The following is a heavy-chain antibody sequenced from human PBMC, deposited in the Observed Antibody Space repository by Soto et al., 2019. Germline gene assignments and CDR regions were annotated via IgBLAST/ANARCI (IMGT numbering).Heavy chain of an antibody. D-gene: IGHD6-13*01. V-gene: IGHV3-23*01. J-gene: IGHJ4*02. Sequence: GGSLRLSCAASGFTFSSYAMSWVRQAPGKGLEWVSAISGSGGSTYYADSVKGRFTISRDNSKNTLYLQMNSLRAEDTAVYYCGTVIAAAANFDYWGQGTLVTVSS. CDR1: GFTFSSYA. CDR2: ISGSGGST. CDR3: GTVIAAAANFDY.